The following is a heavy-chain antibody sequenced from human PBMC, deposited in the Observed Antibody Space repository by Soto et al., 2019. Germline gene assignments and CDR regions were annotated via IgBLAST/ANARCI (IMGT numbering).Heavy chain of an antibody. Sequence: QVQLVQSGAEVKKPGSSVKVSCKASGGTFGSYTINWVRQAPGQGLEWMGRIIPIVGIVNYAQKLQGRVTITADKSTSTAYMELSSLRSEDTARYYCARDLGQSGRVLPAPNWFDPWGQGTLVTVSS. CDR2: IIPIVGIV. CDR3: ARDLGQSGRVLPAPNWFDP. CDR1: GGTFGSYT. D-gene: IGHD2-2*01. J-gene: IGHJ5*02. V-gene: IGHV1-69*08.